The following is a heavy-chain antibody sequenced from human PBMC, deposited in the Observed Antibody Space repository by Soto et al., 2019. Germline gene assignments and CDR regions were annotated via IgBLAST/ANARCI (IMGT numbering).Heavy chain of an antibody. CDR3: ARGVWSGSPPVRYYGMDV. D-gene: IGHD3-10*01. CDR1: GYTITSCY. Sequence: ASVTVSCKASGYTITSCYMHWVRQAPGQWLEWMGIINPSGGSTSYAQKFQGRVTMTRDTSTSTVYMELSSLRSEDTAVYYCARGVWSGSPPVRYYGMDVWGQGTTVTVSS. J-gene: IGHJ6*02. V-gene: IGHV1-46*01. CDR2: INPSGGST.